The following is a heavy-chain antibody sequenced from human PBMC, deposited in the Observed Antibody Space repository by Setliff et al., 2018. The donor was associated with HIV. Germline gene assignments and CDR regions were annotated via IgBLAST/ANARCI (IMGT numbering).Heavy chain of an antibody. J-gene: IGHJ3*02. D-gene: IGHD2-2*01. CDR1: GFTFSSYS. V-gene: IGHV3-48*01. CDR2: ISSSSSTI. Sequence: GGSLRLSCAASGFTFSSYSMNWVRQAPGKGLEWVSYISSSSSTIYYADSVKGRFTISRDNAKNSLYLQMNSLRAEDTAVYYCARDLGYCSSTSCWTDAFDIWGQGTMVTVSS. CDR3: ARDLGYCSSTSCWTDAFDI.